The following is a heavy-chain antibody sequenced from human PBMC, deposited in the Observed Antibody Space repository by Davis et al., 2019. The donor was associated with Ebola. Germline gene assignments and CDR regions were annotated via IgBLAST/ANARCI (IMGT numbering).Heavy chain of an antibody. V-gene: IGHV4-59*01. Sequence: PGGSLRLSCTVSGGSISSYYWSWIRQPPGKGLEWIGYIYYSGSTNYNPSLKSRVTISVDTSKNQFSLKLSSVTAADTAVYYCAREGPLDAFDIWGQGTMVTVSS. CDR3: AREGPLDAFDI. CDR1: GGSISSYY. CDR2: IYYSGST. J-gene: IGHJ3*02.